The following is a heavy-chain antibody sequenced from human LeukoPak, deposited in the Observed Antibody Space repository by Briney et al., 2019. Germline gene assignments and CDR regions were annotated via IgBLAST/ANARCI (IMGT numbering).Heavy chain of an antibody. CDR1: GFTFTSYG. J-gene: IGHJ4*02. V-gene: IGHV1-18*01. CDR3: ARRGVRDYYFDY. CDR2: ISAYNGNT. D-gene: IGHD2-21*02. Sequence: ASVKVSCKASGFTFTSYGISWVRQAPGQGLEWMGWISAYNGNTNYAQKLQGRVTMTTDTSTSTACMELRSLRSDDTAVYYCARRGVRDYYFDYWGQGTLVTVSS.